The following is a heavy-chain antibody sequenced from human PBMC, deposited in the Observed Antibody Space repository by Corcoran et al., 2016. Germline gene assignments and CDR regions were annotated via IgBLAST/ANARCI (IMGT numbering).Heavy chain of an antibody. CDR1: GGSISSSSYY. CDR2: IYYSGST. Sequence: QLQLQESGPGLVKPSETLSLTCTVSGGSISSSSYYWGWIRQPPGKGLGWIGSIYYSGSTYYNPSLKSRVTISVDTSKNQFSLKLSSVTAADTAVYYCARDYYDFWSGYSNYYGMDVWGQGTTVTVSS. CDR3: ARDYYDFWSGYSNYYGMDV. V-gene: IGHV4-39*07. D-gene: IGHD3-3*01. J-gene: IGHJ6*02.